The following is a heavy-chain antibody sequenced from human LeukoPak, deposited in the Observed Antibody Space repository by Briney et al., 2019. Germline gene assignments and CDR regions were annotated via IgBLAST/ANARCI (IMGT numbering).Heavy chain of an antibody. J-gene: IGHJ6*03. V-gene: IGHV3-11*04. D-gene: IGHD4-17*01. CDR1: GFTFSDYY. CDR3: ARDLTTARDYYYMDV. Sequence: GGSLRLSCAASGFTFSDYYMNWVRQAPGKGLEWVSYISSSGSTIYYADPVKGRFTISRDNAKNSLYLQMNSLRAEDTAVYYCARDLTTARDYYYMDVWGKGTTVTVSS. CDR2: ISSSGSTI.